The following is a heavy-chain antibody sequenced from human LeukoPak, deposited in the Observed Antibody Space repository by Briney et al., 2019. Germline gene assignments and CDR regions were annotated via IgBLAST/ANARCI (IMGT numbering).Heavy chain of an antibody. CDR2: INPNSGGT. CDR3: ARSPRRFTMVRGVIYFDY. V-gene: IGHV1-2*02. D-gene: IGHD3-10*01. CDR1: GYTFTGYY. Sequence: ASVKVSCKASGYTFTGYYMHWVRQAPGQGLEWIGWINPNSGGTNYAQKFQGRVTMTRDTSISTAYMELSRLRSDDTAVYYCARSPRRFTMVRGVIYFDYWGQGTLVTVSS. J-gene: IGHJ4*02.